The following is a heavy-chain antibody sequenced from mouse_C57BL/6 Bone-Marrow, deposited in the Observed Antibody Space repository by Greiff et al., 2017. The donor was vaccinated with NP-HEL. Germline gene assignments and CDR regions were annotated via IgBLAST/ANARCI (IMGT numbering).Heavy chain of an antibody. Sequence: EVKLMESGEGLVKPGGSLKLSCAASGFTFSSYAMSWVRQTPEKRLEWVAYISSGGDYIYYADTVKGRFTISRDNARNTLYLQMSSLKSEDTAMYYCTRDRSSYKAMDYWGQGTSVTVSS. J-gene: IGHJ4*01. CDR3: TRDRSSYKAMDY. CDR2: ISSGGDYI. CDR1: GFTFSSYA. V-gene: IGHV5-9-1*02. D-gene: IGHD1-1*01.